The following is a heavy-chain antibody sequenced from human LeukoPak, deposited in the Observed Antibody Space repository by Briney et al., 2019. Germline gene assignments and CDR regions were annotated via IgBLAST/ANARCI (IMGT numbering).Heavy chain of an antibody. CDR2: IKQDGSEK. J-gene: IGHJ4*02. CDR1: GFTFSSCW. CDR3: ARTHPFDF. V-gene: IGHV3-7*03. Sequence: GGSLRLSCAASGFTFSSCWMTCVREAPGKGREWVANIKQDGSEKYYVDSVKGRITISRDNAKNSLYLQMNGLRAEDTAVYYCARTHPFDFWGQGTLVTVSS.